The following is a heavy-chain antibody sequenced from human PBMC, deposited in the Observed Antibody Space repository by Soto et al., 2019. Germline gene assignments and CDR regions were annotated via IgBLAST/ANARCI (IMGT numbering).Heavy chain of an antibody. CDR1: GFTFGDYA. Sequence: GGSLRLSCTASGFTFGDYAMSWFRQAPGKGLEWVGFIRSKAYGGTTEYAASVKGRFTISRDDSKSIAYLQMNSLKTEDTAVYYCTIPRTIDNPLWFGARYGMDVWGQGTTVTVSS. CDR2: IRSKAYGGTT. D-gene: IGHD3-10*01. V-gene: IGHV3-49*03. CDR3: TIPRTIDNPLWFGARYGMDV. J-gene: IGHJ6*02.